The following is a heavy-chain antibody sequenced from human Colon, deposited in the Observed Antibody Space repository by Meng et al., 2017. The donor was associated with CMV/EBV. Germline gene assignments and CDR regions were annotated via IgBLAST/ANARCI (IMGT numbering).Heavy chain of an antibody. Sequence: GGSLRLSCTASGFTFGDYAMTWVRQAPGKGLEWVGFIRQKTFGETTEFDASVRGRFTISRDDSKNVVFLQMNSLRAEDTAIYYCAKAQIAISQYFYYYGMDVWGQGTTVTVSS. CDR2: IRQKTFGETT. J-gene: IGHJ6*02. V-gene: IGHV3-49*04. CDR3: AKAQIAISQYFYYYGMDV. CDR1: GFTFGDYA. D-gene: IGHD2-21*01.